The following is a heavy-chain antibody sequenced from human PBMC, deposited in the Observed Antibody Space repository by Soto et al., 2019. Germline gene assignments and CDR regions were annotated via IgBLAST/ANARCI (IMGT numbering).Heavy chain of an antibody. CDR1: GDSISSGAYS. CDR2: IYHSGNT. D-gene: IGHD3-10*01. CDR3: RFSGCGSGSSGNYYGRHV. V-gene: IGHV4-30-2*01. J-gene: IGHJ6*02. Sequence: SETLPVTWSVSGDSISSGAYSWSWVRQPPGKGLEWIGYIYHSGNTYYNPSLKSRVTFSVDRSKNQFSLKLNSVTAAYTAMYYCRFSGCGSGSSGNYYGRHVCGQGSTVTVSS.